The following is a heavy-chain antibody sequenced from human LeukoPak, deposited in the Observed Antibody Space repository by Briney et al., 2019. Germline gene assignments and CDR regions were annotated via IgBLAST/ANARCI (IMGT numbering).Heavy chain of an antibody. CDR1: GYTFTSYY. V-gene: IGHV1-46*01. D-gene: IGHD6-19*01. J-gene: IGHJ6*02. CDR3: WQWLVAGMDV. CDR2: INPSGGST. Sequence: ASVKVSCKASGYTFTSYYMHWVRQAPGQGLEWMGVINPSGGSTSYAQKFQGRVAMTRDTSTSTVYMELSSLRSEDTAVYYCWQWLVAGMDVWGQGTTVTVSS.